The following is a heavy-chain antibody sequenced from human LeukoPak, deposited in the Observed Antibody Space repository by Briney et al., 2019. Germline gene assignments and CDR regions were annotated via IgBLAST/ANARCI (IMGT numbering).Heavy chain of an antibody. Sequence: GGSLRLSCTVSDFTFSDYYMSWIRQAPGKGLEWVSYIVSSGSVKYYADSVKGRFTISRDNAKNSLYLQMNSLRAEDTAVYYCARDGSGSYSASFDYWGQGTLVTVSS. CDR2: IVSSGSVK. D-gene: IGHD3-10*01. J-gene: IGHJ4*02. CDR3: ARDGSGSYSASFDY. V-gene: IGHV3-11*04. CDR1: DFTFSDYY.